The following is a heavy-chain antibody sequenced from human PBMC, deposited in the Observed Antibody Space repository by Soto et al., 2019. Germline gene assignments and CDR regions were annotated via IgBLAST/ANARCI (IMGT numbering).Heavy chain of an antibody. CDR1: GGSISSSSYY. CDR2: IYYSGST. D-gene: IGHD6-6*01. V-gene: IGHV4-39*01. Sequence: QLQLQESGPGLVKPSETLSLTCTVSGGSISSSSYYWGWIRQPPGKGLEWIGSIYYSGSTYYNPSLKSRVTISVDTSKNQFSLKLSSVTAADTAVYYCARLYSSSLYYYGMDVWGQGTTVTVSS. CDR3: ARLYSSSLYYYGMDV. J-gene: IGHJ6*02.